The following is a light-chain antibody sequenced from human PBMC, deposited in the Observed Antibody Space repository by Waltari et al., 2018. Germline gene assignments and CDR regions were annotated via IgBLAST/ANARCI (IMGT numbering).Light chain of an antibody. J-gene: IGLJ2*01. CDR1: IVTKKY. CDR3: NCATDDNVRI. CDR2: KDT. Sequence: SYELTQPSSVSVSPGQTAKIICSGDIVTKKYVRWFQQKPGRAPVLVIYKDTERPSGIPERFSGSSSGTTVTLTISGAQGEDEAEYYCNCATDDNVRIFGGGTRLTVL. V-gene: IGLV3-27*01.